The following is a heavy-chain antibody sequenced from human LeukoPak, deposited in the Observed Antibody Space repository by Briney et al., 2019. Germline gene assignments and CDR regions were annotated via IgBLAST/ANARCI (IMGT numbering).Heavy chain of an antibody. Sequence: SETLSLTCTVSGGSISRYYWSWIRQPPGKGLEWIGYIYFSGATNYNPSLKSRVTISVDTSKNQFSLKLSSVTAADTAVYYCAREDPQTTVPEGLDVWGQGTRSSSP. CDR2: IYFSGAT. CDR1: GGSISRYY. J-gene: IGHJ6*02. V-gene: IGHV4-59*01. D-gene: IGHD4-17*01. CDR3: AREDPQTTVPEGLDV.